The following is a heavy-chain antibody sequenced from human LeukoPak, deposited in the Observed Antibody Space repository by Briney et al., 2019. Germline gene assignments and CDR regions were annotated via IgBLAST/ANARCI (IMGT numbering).Heavy chain of an antibody. D-gene: IGHD2-15*01. CDR2: MNPNSGNT. V-gene: IGHV1-8*01. CDR1: GYTFTSYD. CDR3: ARKVVAATIWFDP. J-gene: IGHJ5*02. Sequence: ASVKVSCKASGYTFTSYDINWVRQATGQGLEWMGWMNPNSGNTGYAQKFQGRVTMTRNTSISTAYMELSSLRSEDTAVYYCARKVVAATIWFDPWGQGTLVTVSS.